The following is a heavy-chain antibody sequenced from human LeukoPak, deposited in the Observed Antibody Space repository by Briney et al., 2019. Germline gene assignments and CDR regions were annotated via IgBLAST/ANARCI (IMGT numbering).Heavy chain of an antibody. CDR2: ISSSSTYI. V-gene: IGHV3-21*01. Sequence: GGSLRLSCAASGFTFSSYSMNWVRQAPGKGLEWVSSISSSSTYIYYADSVKGRFTISRDNAKNSLYLQMNSLRAEDTAVYYCAKSRGSATYYRGNDYWGQGTLVTVSS. CDR1: GFTFSSYS. J-gene: IGHJ4*02. D-gene: IGHD3-10*01. CDR3: AKSRGSATYYRGNDY.